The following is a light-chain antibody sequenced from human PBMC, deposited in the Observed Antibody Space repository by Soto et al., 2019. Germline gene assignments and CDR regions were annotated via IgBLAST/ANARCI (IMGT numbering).Light chain of an antibody. CDR3: QSLDTRPLGHV. CDR1: SSNIGAGYD. J-gene: IGLJ1*01. V-gene: IGLV1-40*01. CDR2: GNT. Sequence: QSVVTQPPSVSGAPGQRVTISCTGSSSNIGAGYDVHWYQQLPGTAPKLLIYGNTNRPSGVPDRFSGSKSGSSASLAITGLRPEDDADYSCQSLDTRPLGHVFATGTNVTVL.